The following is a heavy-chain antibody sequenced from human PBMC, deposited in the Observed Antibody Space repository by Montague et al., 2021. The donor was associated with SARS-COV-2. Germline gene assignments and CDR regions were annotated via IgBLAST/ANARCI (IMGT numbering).Heavy chain of an antibody. D-gene: IGHD3-16*01. CDR1: GGSISSSTYY. CDR3: AREGARWGSLLGGAMDV. CDR2: IYYSGST. V-gene: IGHV4-39*07. J-gene: IGHJ6*02. Sequence: SETRSLTCTVSGGSISSSTYYWGWIRQPPGKGLEWIGNIYYSGSTYYNPSLKSRVTISVDTSKNQFSLKLSSVTAADTAVFYCAREGARWGSLLGGAMDVWGRGTTVTVSS.